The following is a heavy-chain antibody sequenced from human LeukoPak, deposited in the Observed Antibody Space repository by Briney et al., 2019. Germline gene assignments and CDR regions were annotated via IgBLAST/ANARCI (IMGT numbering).Heavy chain of an antibody. CDR3: AKGSLGSWHYFDY. D-gene: IGHD6-13*01. J-gene: IGHJ4*02. CDR1: GFAVSSNY. Sequence: GGSLRLSCAASGFAVSSNYMSWVRQAPGKGLEWVSTFSRSGPATYYADSVKGRFTIFRDNSKNTLYLQMNSLRAEDTAVYYCAKGSLGSWHYFDYWGQGTLVTVSS. CDR2: FSRSGPAT. V-gene: IGHV3-23*01.